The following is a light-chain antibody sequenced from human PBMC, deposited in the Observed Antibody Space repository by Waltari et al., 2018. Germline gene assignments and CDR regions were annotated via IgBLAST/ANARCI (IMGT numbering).Light chain of an antibody. J-gene: IGKJ4*01. V-gene: IGKV3-11*01. CDR1: QSVNTF. CDR3: QQRYNWPPLT. CDR2: DAS. Sequence: EIVLTQSPATLSLSPGERATLSCRASQSVNTFLAWYQQKPGQAPRHLIYDASNRATGTPARFSGSGSGTDFTLTISSLEPEDFAVYYCQQRYNWPPLTFGGGTKVEIK.